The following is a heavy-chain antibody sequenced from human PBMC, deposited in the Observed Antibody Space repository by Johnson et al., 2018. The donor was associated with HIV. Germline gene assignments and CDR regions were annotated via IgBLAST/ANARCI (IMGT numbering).Heavy chain of an antibody. CDR1: GFTFDDYG. CDR2: INWNGGSR. D-gene: IGHD2-15*01. V-gene: IGHV3-20*04. CDR3: AKGVGRWGSGPGCAFDI. Sequence: EVQLMESGGGVVRPGGSLRLSCAASGFTFDDYGMSWVRQGPGKGLEWVSGINWNGGSRGYADSLMGRFTISRDNAKKSLYLQMNSLRGEDTAVDYCAKGVGRWGSGPGCAFDIWGQGTMVTVSS. J-gene: IGHJ3*02.